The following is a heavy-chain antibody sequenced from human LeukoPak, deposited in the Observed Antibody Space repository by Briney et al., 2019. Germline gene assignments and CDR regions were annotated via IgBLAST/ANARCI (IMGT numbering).Heavy chain of an antibody. V-gene: IGHV4-38-2*02. CDR3: ARHFFGSKFDP. CDR1: GYSISSGYY. D-gene: IGHD2/OR15-2a*01. Sequence: PSETLSLTCTVSGYSISSGYYWGWIRQPPGKGLEWIGSISYSGSTHYNPSLKSRVTISVDTSKNQYSLKVISVTAADTAVYYCARHFFGSKFDPWGQGTLVTVSS. J-gene: IGHJ5*02. CDR2: ISYSGST.